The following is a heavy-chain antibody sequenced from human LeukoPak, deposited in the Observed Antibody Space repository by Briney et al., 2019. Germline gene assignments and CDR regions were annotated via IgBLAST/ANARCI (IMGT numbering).Heavy chain of an antibody. D-gene: IGHD6-13*01. Sequence: SETLSLTCAVYGGSFSGYYWSWIRQPPGKGLEWIGYIYYSGSTNYNPSLKSRVTISVDTSKNQFSLKLSSVTAADTAVYYCARHGIGDSSSWYPYYYYYYGMDVWGKGTTVTVSS. J-gene: IGHJ6*04. V-gene: IGHV4-59*08. CDR1: GGSFSGYY. CDR3: ARHGIGDSSSWYPYYYYYYGMDV. CDR2: IYYSGST.